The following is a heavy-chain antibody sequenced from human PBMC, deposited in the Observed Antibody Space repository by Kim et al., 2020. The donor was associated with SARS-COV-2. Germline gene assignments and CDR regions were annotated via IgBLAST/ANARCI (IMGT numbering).Heavy chain of an antibody. V-gene: IGHV3-7*05. CDR1: GIDFRNNW. J-gene: IGHJ6*02. Sequence: GGSLRLSCVASGIDFRNNWMSWVRQPRGKGLEWVAHMREDGSGKDYADSVKGRFTIFRDNAQESLYLQMNSLRVEDTATYYCARGHYGLDVWGQGTTV. CDR2: MREDGSGK. CDR3: ARGHYGLDV.